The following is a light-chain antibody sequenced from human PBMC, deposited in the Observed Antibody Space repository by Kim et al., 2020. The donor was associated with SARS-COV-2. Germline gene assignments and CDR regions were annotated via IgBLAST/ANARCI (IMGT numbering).Light chain of an antibody. CDR1: QSVTTY. CDR3: QQRSNWPPLT. J-gene: IGKJ4*01. CDR2: DAS. V-gene: IGKV3-11*01. Sequence: SPGERATLSCSASQSVTTYLAWYQHKPGQAPRLLIYDASNRATGIPARFSGSGSGTDFTLTISSLEPEDFAVYYCQQRSNWPPLTFGGGTKVDIK.